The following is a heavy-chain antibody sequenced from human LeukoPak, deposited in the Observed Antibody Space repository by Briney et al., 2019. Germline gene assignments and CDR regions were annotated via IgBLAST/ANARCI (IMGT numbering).Heavy chain of an antibody. CDR1: AFTFSTYG. D-gene: IGHD1-14*01. J-gene: IGHJ4*02. V-gene: IGHV3-30*18. Sequence: PGGSLGLSCAASAFTFSTYGMHWVRQAPGKGLEWVAVISYDANNKYYADSVKGRFTISRDNSKNTLYLQMSSLKAEDTAVYYCAKDRHPARTDGYYFDYWGQGTLVTVSS. CDR3: AKDRHPARTDGYYFDY. CDR2: ISYDANNK.